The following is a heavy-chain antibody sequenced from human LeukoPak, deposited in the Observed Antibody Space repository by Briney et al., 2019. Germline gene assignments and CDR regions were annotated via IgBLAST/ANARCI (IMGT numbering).Heavy chain of an antibody. V-gene: IGHV4-59*01. D-gene: IGHD6-13*01. CDR3: ARAAASGYSSSWYPGWFDP. Sequence: SETLSLTCTVSGGSISSYYWSWIRQPPGKGLEWIGYIYYSGSTNYNPSLKSRVTISVDTSKNQFSLKLSSVTAADTAVYYCARAAASGYSSSWYPGWFDPWGQGTLVTVSS. J-gene: IGHJ5*02. CDR1: GGSISSYY. CDR2: IYYSGST.